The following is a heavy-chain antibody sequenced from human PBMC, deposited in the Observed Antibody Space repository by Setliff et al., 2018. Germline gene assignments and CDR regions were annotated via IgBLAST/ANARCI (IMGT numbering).Heavy chain of an antibody. Sequence: QPGGSLRLSCAASGFTFSSYAMSWVRHAPGKGLEWVSAISGSGCSTYYADAVKGRFTISRYNSKNTLYLQMNSLRAEDKAVYYCASVGVPAVGLYFDYWGQGTLVTVSS. CDR3: ASVGVPAVGLYFDY. CDR2: ISGSGCST. D-gene: IGHD2-8*01. J-gene: IGHJ4*02. CDR1: GFTFSSYA. V-gene: IGHV3-23*01.